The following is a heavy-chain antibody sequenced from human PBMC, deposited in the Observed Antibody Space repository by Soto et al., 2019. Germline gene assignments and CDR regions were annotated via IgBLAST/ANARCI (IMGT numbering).Heavy chain of an antibody. V-gene: IGHV3-30*18. CDR2: ISYDGSNK. D-gene: IGHD3-10*01. CDR1: GFTFSSYG. Sequence: GGSLRLSCAASGFTFSSYGMHWVRQAPGKGLEWVAVISYDGSNKYYADSVKGRFTISRDNSKNTLYLQMNSLRAEDTAVYYCAKDAARFGELLYPPNWFDPWGQGTLVTVSS. CDR3: AKDAARFGELLYPPNWFDP. J-gene: IGHJ5*02.